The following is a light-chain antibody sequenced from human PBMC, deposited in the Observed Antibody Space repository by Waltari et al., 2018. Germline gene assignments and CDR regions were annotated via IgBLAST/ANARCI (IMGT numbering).Light chain of an antibody. CDR2: DAS. Sequence: SCRASQSVSKYLAWYQQRPGQAPRLLIYDASIRATGIPDRFSGSGSGTDFSLTTSRLEPEDFAVYYCQKYVNLPATFGQGTKVEIK. J-gene: IGKJ1*01. CDR1: QSVSKY. V-gene: IGKV3-20*01. CDR3: QKYVNLPAT.